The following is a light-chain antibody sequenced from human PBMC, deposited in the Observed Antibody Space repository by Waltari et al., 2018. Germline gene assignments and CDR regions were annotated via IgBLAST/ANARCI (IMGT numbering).Light chain of an antibody. CDR2: WAS. CDR3: QQYYTTPLT. Sequence: DIVMTQSPDSLAVSLGERATINCKSSQSLLYSSNNKNYLAWYQQKPGQAPELLIYWASTRESGVPYRFSGSGSGTDFTLTISSLQAVDVAAYYCQQYYTTPLTFGGGTKVEIK. J-gene: IGKJ4*01. CDR1: QSLLYSSNNKNY. V-gene: IGKV4-1*01.